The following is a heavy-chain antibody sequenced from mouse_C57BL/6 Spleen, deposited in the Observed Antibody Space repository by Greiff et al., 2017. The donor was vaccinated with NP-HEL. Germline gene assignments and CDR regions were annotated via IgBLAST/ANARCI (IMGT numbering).Heavy chain of an antibody. J-gene: IGHJ4*01. CDR2: IYPGDGDT. CDR3: ARIYFSYAMDY. Sequence: QVQLKESGAELVKPGASVKISCKASGYAFSSYWMNWVKQGPGKGLEWIGQIYPGDGDTNYNGKFKGKATLTADKSSSTAYMQLSSLTSEDSAVDFCARIYFSYAMDYWGQGTSVTVSS. CDR1: GYAFSSYW. D-gene: IGHD2-3*01. V-gene: IGHV1-80*01.